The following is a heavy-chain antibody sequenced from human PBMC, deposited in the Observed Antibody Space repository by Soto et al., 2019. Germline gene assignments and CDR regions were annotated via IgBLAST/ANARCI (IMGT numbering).Heavy chain of an antibody. V-gene: IGHV3-30-3*01. CDR1: GFTFSSYA. Sequence: QVQLVESGGGVVQPGRSLRLSCAASGFTFSSYAMHWVRQAPGKGLGWVAVISYDGSNKYYADSVKGRFTISRDNSTNTLYLQQNSLRAVDTAVYYCARGGDFWRGAPPYYYYGMDVWGQGNTVTVSS. CDR3: ARGGDFWRGAPPYYYYGMDV. D-gene: IGHD3-3*01. J-gene: IGHJ6*02. CDR2: ISYDGSNK.